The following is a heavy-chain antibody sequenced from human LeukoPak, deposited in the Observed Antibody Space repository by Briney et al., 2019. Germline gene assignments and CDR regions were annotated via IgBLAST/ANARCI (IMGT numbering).Heavy chain of an antibody. V-gene: IGHV1-8*01. CDR2: MNFNSGNT. CDR1: GYTFPNYD. CDR3: AKVGLGNTAIHI. Sequence: GASVKVSCKASGYTFPNYDINWVRQATGRGLEWMGWMNFNSGNTGYAQKFQGRVTMTRNTAVSTVYMELSSLKSEDTAIYYCAKVGLGNTAIHIWGQGTMVTVSS. D-gene: IGHD2-21*02. J-gene: IGHJ3*02.